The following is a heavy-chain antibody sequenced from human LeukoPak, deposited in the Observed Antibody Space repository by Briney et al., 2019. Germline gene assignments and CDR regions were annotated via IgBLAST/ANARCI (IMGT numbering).Heavy chain of an antibody. CDR2: ISSSSYI. Sequence: PGGSLRLSCAASGFTFSSYSMNWVRQAPGKGLEWVSSISSSSYIYYADSVKGRFTISRDNAKNSLYLQMYSLGAEDTAVYYCARGSDAFDIWGQGTMVTVSS. J-gene: IGHJ3*02. V-gene: IGHV3-21*01. CDR1: GFTFSSYS. D-gene: IGHD2-15*01. CDR3: ARGSDAFDI.